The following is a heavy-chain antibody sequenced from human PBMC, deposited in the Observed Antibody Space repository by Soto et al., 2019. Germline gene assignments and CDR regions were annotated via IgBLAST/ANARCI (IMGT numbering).Heavy chain of an antibody. CDR2: IIPIFGTA. Sequence: QVQLVQSGAEVKKPGSSVKVSCKASGGTFSSYAISWVRQAPGQGLEWMGGIIPIFGTANYAQKFQGRVTITADESTSTAYMELSSLRSEDTAVYYCARDTPWLVEGYYYGMDVWGQGTTVTVSS. CDR3: ARDTPWLVEGYYYGMDV. D-gene: IGHD6-19*01. J-gene: IGHJ6*02. CDR1: GGTFSSYA. V-gene: IGHV1-69*12.